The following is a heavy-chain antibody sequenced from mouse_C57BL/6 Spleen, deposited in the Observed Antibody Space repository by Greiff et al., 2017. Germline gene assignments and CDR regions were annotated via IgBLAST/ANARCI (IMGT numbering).Heavy chain of an antibody. CDR2: IDPETGGT. CDR1: GYTFTDYE. V-gene: IGHV1-15*01. CDR3: TRSVVTTGYFDY. D-gene: IGHD2-3*01. Sequence: VKLLESGAELVRPGASVTLSCKASGYTFTDYEMHWVKQTPVHGLEWIGAIDPETGGTAYNQKFKGKAILTADKSSSTAYMELRSLTSEDSAVYYCTRSVVTTGYFDYWGQGTTLTVSS. J-gene: IGHJ2*01.